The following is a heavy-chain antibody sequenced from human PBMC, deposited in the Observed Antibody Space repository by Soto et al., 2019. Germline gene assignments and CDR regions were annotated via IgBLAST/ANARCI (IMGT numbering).Heavy chain of an antibody. D-gene: IGHD4-17*01. V-gene: IGHV3-30*18. CDR2: ISYTGTNK. CDR3: AKIQAPATTEYYFDS. CDR1: GFTFTSYA. Sequence: QVQLVESGGGVVQPGRSLRLSCAASGFTFTSYAMHWVRQAPGKGLEWVAAISYTGTNKFYADSGKGRFTISRDDSKSTLYLQMDSLRAEDTAVYYYAKIQAPATTEYYFDSWGQGTLVTVSS. J-gene: IGHJ4*02.